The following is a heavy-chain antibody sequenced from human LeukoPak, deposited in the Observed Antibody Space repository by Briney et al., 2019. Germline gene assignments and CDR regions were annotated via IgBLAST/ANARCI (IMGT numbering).Heavy chain of an antibody. Sequence: GGSLRLSCAASGFTFSSYAMTWVRQAPGKGLEWVSTITGSGGGTYYADSVKGRFTISRDNPKNTMYLQMNSLRAEDTAVYYCAKYNYYGSGSYYNDFDYWGQGTLVTVSS. D-gene: IGHD3-10*01. CDR2: ITGSGGGT. J-gene: IGHJ4*02. V-gene: IGHV3-23*01. CDR3: AKYNYYGSGSYYNDFDY. CDR1: GFTFSSYA.